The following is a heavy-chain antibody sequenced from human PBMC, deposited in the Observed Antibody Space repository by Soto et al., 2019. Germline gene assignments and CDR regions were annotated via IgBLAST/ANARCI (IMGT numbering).Heavy chain of an antibody. CDR2: ISYDGSNK. CDR1: GFTFCSYG. V-gene: IGHV3-30*18. CDR3: AKDRPYSGYDLTYYFDY. D-gene: IGHD5-12*01. J-gene: IGHJ4*02. Sequence: QVQLVESGGGVVQPGRSLRLSCAASGFTFCSYGMHWVRQAPGKGLEWVAVISYDGSNKYYADSVKGRFTISRDNSKNTLYLQMNSLRAEDTAVYYCAKDRPYSGYDLTYYFDYWGQGTLVTVSS.